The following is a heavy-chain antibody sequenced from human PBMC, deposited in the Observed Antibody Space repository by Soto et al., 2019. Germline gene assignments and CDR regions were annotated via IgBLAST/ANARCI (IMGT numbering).Heavy chain of an antibody. CDR2: ISFDGVNK. Sequence: QVKLVESGGGVVQPGRSLRLSCAASGVSFSNIVMHWVRQAPGKGLEWVSIISFDGVNKNYAYSVKGSFTISRDNSQNSLYLQMNSLRVDDTAFYSCARDVAHHSNSSWFDPWGQGTLVTVAS. CDR3: ARDVAHHSNSSWFDP. J-gene: IGHJ5*02. D-gene: IGHD1-1*01. CDR1: GVSFSNIV. V-gene: IGHV3-30*03.